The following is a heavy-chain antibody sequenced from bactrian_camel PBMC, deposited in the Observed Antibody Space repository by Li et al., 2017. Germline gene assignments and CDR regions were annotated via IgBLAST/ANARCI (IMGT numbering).Heavy chain of an antibody. Sequence: VQLVESGGGSVQPGGSLRLSCAAPAASFYCMGWYRQTPGKEREAVAFVYFGGGRTYYADSVKGRFTISKDFAKNLLFLQMVNLKPEDTAMYYCAAGCQFCRDGYCDGRKDWGPGTQVTVS. CDR3: AAGCQFCRDGYCDGRKD. V-gene: IGHV3S54*01. D-gene: IGHD3*01. CDR1: AASFYC. J-gene: IGHJ4*01. CDR2: VYFGGGRT.